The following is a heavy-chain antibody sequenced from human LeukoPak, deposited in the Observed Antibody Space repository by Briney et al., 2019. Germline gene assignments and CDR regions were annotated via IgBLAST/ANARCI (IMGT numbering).Heavy chain of an antibody. CDR2: IFGGST. Sequence: GGSLRLSCVASGFSVSDNYMSWDRQTPEEGLEWVSVIFGGSTYYADSVKGRFTISRGNSKNTLYLQMDSLRAEDTAVYYCVKEARGTTVYYWGRGTLVTVSS. V-gene: IGHV3-66*01. J-gene: IGHJ4*02. CDR1: GFSVSDNY. D-gene: IGHD4-17*01. CDR3: VKEARGTTVYY.